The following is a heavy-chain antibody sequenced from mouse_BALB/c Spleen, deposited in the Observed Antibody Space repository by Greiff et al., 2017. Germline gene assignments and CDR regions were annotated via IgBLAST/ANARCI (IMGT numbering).Heavy chain of an antibody. CDR2: IWSDGST. CDR3: ARHGGGPPMDY. CDR1: GFSLTGYG. V-gene: IGHV2-6-1*01. D-gene: IGHD1-1*02. J-gene: IGHJ4*01. Sequence: VKLMESGPGLVAPSQSLSITCTVSGFSLTGYGVNWVRQPPGKGLEWLVVIWSDGSTTYNSALKSRLSISKDNSKSQVFLKMNSLQTDDTAMYYCARHGGGPPMDYWGQGTSVTVSS.